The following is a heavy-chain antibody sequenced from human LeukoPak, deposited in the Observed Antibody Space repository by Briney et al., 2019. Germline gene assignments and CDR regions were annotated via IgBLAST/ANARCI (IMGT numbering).Heavy chain of an antibody. J-gene: IGHJ4*02. D-gene: IGHD6-19*01. CDR2: ISFDGSRK. CDR3: ARDLVAGTPDYFDY. V-gene: IGHV3-30-3*01. Sequence: GGSLRLSCAASGFTFSSYAMHWVRQAPGKGLDWVAVISFDGSRKAYADSVKGQFTISRDNSKNTLYLQMNSLRPEDTAVYYCARDLVAGTPDYFDYWSQGTLVTVSS. CDR1: GFTFSSYA.